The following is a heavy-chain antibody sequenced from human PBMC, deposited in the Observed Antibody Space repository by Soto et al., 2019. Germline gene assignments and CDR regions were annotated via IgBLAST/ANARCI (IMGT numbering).Heavy chain of an antibody. Sequence: GASVKVSCKACGESITSYALHWARHAPGKRLEWMGWINAGNSNKKYSQKFQGRVTITRDTSASTAYMELSSLRSEDTAVYYCARVYCSGGSCYSGVRYFDYWGQGTLVTVSS. V-gene: IGHV1-3*01. CDR1: GESITSYA. CDR3: ARVYCSGGSCYSGVRYFDY. CDR2: INAGNSNK. D-gene: IGHD2-15*01. J-gene: IGHJ4*02.